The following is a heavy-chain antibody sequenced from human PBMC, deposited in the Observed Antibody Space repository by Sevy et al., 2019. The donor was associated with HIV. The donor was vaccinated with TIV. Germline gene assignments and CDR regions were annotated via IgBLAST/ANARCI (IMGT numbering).Heavy chain of an antibody. J-gene: IGHJ6*02. D-gene: IGHD3-9*01. V-gene: IGHV3-30*18. Sequence: GGSLRLSCVVSGISFTTSGMHWVRQAPGKGLEWVAVISYHGRDKFYAESVKGRSTISRDNSKIMLYLQINSLRAEDTAVYYCAKDFTGYNGMDVWGQGTMVTVSS. CDR1: GISFTTSG. CDR2: ISYHGRDK. CDR3: AKDFTGYNGMDV.